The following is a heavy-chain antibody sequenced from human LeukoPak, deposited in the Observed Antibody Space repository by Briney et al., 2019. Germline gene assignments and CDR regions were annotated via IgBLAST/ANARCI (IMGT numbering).Heavy chain of an antibody. Sequence: GGSLRLSCAASGFTFSTYSMNWVRQAPGQGLEWISYIGGSGTTIYYADSVKGRFTISRDNAKKLLYLQMSSLRAEDAAVYYCARARDYGDYPPDYWGQGTLVTVSS. D-gene: IGHD4-17*01. J-gene: IGHJ4*02. CDR3: ARARDYGDYPPDY. V-gene: IGHV3-48*01. CDR1: GFTFSTYS. CDR2: IGGSGTTI.